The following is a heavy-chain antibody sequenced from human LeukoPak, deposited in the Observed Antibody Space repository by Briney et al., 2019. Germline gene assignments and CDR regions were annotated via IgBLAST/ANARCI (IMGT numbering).Heavy chain of an antibody. D-gene: IGHD3-22*01. CDR3: AREDYYDSSGYSPYYYYGMDV. J-gene: IGHJ6*02. CDR2: INAGNGNT. V-gene: IGHV1-3*01. CDR1: GYTFTSYA. Sequence: ASVKVSCKASGYTFTSYAMHWVRQAPGQRLEWMGWINAGNGNTKYSQKFQGRVTITRDTSASTAYMELSSLRSEDTAVYYYAREDYYDSSGYSPYYYYGMDVWGQGTTVTVSS.